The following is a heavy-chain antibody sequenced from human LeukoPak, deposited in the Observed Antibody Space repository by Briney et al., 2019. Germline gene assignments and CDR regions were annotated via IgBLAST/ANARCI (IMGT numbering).Heavy chain of an antibody. CDR2: ISSSGSTI. J-gene: IGHJ6*04. V-gene: IGHV3-48*03. CDR1: GFTFSSYG. D-gene: IGHD3-10*02. CDR3: AEHGITMIGGV. Sequence: GGSLRLSCAASGFTFSSYGMNWVRQAPGEGLEWVSYISSSGSTIYYADSVKGRFTISRDNATNSLYLQMNSLRAEDTAVYYCAEHGITMIGGVWGKGTTATISS.